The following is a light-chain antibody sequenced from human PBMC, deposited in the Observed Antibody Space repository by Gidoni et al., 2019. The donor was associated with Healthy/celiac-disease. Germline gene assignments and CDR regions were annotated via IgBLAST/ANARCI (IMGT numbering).Light chain of an antibody. V-gene: IGKV1-39*01. J-gene: IGKJ1*01. CDR3: QQSYSTPPWT. CDR1: QSISSY. CDR2: AAS. Sequence: DIQITQSPSSLSASVGDRVTITCRASQSISSYLIWYQQKPGKAPRLLIYAASSLQSGVPSRFSGSGSGTEFTLTISSLQPEDFATYYCQQSYSTPPWTFGQGTKVEIK.